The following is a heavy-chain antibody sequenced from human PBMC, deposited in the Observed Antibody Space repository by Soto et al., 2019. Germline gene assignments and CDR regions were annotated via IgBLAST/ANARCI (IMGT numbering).Heavy chain of an antibody. CDR2: ISSSSSTI. CDR1: GFIFSDYT. J-gene: IGHJ6*02. CDR3: ARVGQWLRNYYYYGMDV. D-gene: IGHD6-19*01. V-gene: IGHV3-48*02. Sequence: GGSLRLSWAASGFIFSDYTMTWVRQAPERGLEWVSYISSSSSTIYYADSVKGRFTISRDNAKNSLYLQMNSLRDEDTAVYYCARVGQWLRNYYYYGMDVPGQGTTVTLPS.